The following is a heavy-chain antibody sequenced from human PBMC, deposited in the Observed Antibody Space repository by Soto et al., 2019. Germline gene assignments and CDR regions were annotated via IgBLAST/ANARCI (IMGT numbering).Heavy chain of an antibody. J-gene: IGHJ4*02. Sequence: GGSLRLSCAASGLTFSSYSMNWVRQAPGKGLEWVSSISSSSSYIYYADSVKGRFTISRDNAKNSLYLQMNSLRAEDTAVYYCAREGSNYDILTGFAYWGKGTLVTASS. V-gene: IGHV3-21*01. CDR1: GLTFSSYS. CDR3: AREGSNYDILTGFAY. D-gene: IGHD3-9*01. CDR2: ISSSSSYI.